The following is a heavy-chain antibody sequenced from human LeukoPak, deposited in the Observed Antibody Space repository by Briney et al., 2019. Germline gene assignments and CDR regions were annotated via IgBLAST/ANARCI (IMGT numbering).Heavy chain of an antibody. CDR3: ARAPKIRSTYYDFWSGIDY. V-gene: IGHV1-46*03. J-gene: IGHJ4*02. CDR1: GYTFTSYY. Sequence: ASVKVSCKASGYTFTSYYMHWVRQAPGQGLEWMGIIDPSGGSTSYAQKFQGRVTMTRDTSTSTVYMELSSLRSEDTAVYYCARAPKIRSTYYDFWSGIDYWGQGTLVTVSS. D-gene: IGHD3-3*01. CDR2: IDPSGGST.